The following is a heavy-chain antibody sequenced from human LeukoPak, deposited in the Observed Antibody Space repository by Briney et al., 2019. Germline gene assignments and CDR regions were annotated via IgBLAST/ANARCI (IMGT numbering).Heavy chain of an antibody. V-gene: IGHV3-7*04. CDR2: IKQDGSDK. J-gene: IGHJ4*02. D-gene: IGHD3-3*01. CDR3: ARVRFLEWLLFDY. Sequence: GGSLRLSCAASGFTFSSYWMSWVRQAPGKGLEWVANIKQDGSDKYYVDSVKGRFTISRDNAKNSLYLQMNSLRAEDTAVYYCARVRFLEWLLFDYWGQGTLVTVSS. CDR1: GFTFSSYW.